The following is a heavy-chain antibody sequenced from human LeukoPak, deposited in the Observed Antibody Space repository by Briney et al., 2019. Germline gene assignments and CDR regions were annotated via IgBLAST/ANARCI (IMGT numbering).Heavy chain of an antibody. CDR3: ARDSKRRIPYYMDV. CDR2: ISYSSRTI. Sequence: GGSLRLSCAASGFTFSSYEMNWVRQAPGKGLEWVSYISYSSRTIYYADSVKGRFTISRDIAKNSLYLQMNSLRAEDTAVYYCARDSKRRIPYYMDVWGKGTTVTVSS. V-gene: IGHV3-48*01. J-gene: IGHJ6*03. CDR1: GFTFSSYE.